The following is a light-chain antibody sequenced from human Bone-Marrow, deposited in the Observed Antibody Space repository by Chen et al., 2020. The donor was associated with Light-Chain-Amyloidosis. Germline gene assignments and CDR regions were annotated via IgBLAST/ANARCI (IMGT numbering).Light chain of an antibody. Sequence: QSVLTQPPSVSGAPGQRLTISCTWSTYNIGAGFDVHWYQQLPGTVPKPLIYGNNNRPAGVPERFSGSKSGTSAFLAITGLQAEDEADYYCQSYDSSLSGVVCGGGTKLTVL. J-gene: IGLJ3*02. CDR3: QSYDSSLSGVV. V-gene: IGLV1-40*01. CDR2: GNN. CDR1: TYNIGAGFD.